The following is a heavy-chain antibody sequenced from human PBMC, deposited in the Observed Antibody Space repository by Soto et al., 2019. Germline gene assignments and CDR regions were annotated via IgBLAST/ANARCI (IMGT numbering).Heavy chain of an antibody. CDR3: ATETHSGGWYFAFDI. Sequence: ASVKVSCKVSGYTLTELSMHWVRQAPGKGLEWMGGFDPEDGETIYAQKFQGRVTMTEDTSTDTAYMELSSLRSEDTAVYYCATETHSGGWYFAFDIWGQGTMVTVSS. V-gene: IGHV1-24*01. D-gene: IGHD6-19*01. CDR2: FDPEDGET. CDR1: GYTLTELS. J-gene: IGHJ3*02.